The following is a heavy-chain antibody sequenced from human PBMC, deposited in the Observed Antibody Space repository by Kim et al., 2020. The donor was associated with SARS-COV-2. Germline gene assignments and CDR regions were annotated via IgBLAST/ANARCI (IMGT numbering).Heavy chain of an antibody. J-gene: IGHJ6*02. CDR2: ITYDGRNK. Sequence: GGSLRLSCAASGLSFDSYAMNWVRQAPGKGLEWVAVITYDGRNKEFADSVKGRFTISRDNSKSTLYLQMNSLRVEDTAVYYCARGNYYESVGLSDYYSGMDLWAQ. V-gene: IGHV3-30-3*01. CDR3: ARGNYYESVGLSDYYSGMDL. D-gene: IGHD3-22*01. CDR1: GLSFDSYA.